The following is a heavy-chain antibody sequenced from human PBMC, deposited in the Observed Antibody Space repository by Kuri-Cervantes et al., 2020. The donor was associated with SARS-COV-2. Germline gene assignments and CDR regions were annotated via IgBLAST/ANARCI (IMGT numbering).Heavy chain of an antibody. D-gene: IGHD3-22*01. V-gene: IGHV1-2*02. CDR3: ARDPREYYYDSSGTLRTEESYFDY. J-gene: IGHJ4*02. CDR1: GGTFSSYA. CDR2: INPNSGGT. Sequence: ASVKVSCKASGGTFSSYAISWVRQAPGQGLEWMGWINPNSGGTNYAQKFQGRVTMTRDTSISTAYMELSRLRSDDTAVYYCARDPREYYYDSSGTLRTEESYFDYWGQGTLVTVSS.